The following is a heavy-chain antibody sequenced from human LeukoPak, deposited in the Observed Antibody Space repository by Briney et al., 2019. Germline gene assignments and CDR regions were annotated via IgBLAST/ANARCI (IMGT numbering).Heavy chain of an antibody. CDR3: ARVTGDYYYYGMDV. J-gene: IGHJ6*02. D-gene: IGHD3-10*01. V-gene: IGHV1-69*13. CDR2: IIPIFGTA. Sequence: GASVKVSCKASGGTFSSYAISWVRQAPGQGLEWMGGIIPIFGTANYAQKFQGRVTITADESTSTAYMELSSLRSEDTAVYYCARVTGDYYYYGMDVWGQGTTVTVSS. CDR1: GGTFSSYA.